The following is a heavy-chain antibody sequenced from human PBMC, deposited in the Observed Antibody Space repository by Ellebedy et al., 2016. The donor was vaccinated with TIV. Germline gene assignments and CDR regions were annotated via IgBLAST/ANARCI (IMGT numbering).Heavy chain of an antibody. D-gene: IGHD3-9*01. CDR1: GFSFSTYG. CDR3: AREQSPYYEILTGSFDY. Sequence: GESLKISCAASGFSFSTYGMHWVRQAPGQGLEWVAVIWYDGFNKDYADSVKGRFTISRDNSKSTLYLDMKSLRVEDTAVYYCAREQSPYYEILTGSFDYWGQGALVTVSS. CDR2: IWYDGFNK. J-gene: IGHJ4*02. V-gene: IGHV3-33*01.